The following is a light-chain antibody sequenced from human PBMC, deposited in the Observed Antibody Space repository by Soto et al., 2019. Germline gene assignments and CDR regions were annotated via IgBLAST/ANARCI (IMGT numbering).Light chain of an antibody. V-gene: IGKV3-20*01. CDR3: QQYGRSGT. J-gene: IGKJ1*01. CDR2: GAS. Sequence: IVMTQSPATLSVSPGEIATLSFRASQSLGGSLAWYQQKPGQAPRLLIYGASSRATGIPDRFSGGGSGTDFTLTISRLEPEDFAVYYCQQYGRSGTFGQGTKVDIK. CDR1: QSLGGS.